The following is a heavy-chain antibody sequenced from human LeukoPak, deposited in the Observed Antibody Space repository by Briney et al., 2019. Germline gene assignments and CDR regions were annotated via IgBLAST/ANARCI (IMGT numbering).Heavy chain of an antibody. V-gene: IGHV1-24*01. D-gene: IGHD3-10*01. CDR2: FDPEDGET. CDR1: GYTLTELS. Sequence: ASVKVSCKVSGYTLTELSMHWVRQAPGKGLEWMGGFDPEDGETIYAQKFQGRVTMTEDTSTDTAYMELSSLRSEDTAVYYCATLHYYGSGITPVSAFDIWGQGTMVTVSS. J-gene: IGHJ3*02. CDR3: ATLHYYGSGITPVSAFDI.